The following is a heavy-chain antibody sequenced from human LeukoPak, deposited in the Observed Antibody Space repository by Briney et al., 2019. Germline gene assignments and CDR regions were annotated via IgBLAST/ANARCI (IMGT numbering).Heavy chain of an antibody. Sequence: SQTLSLTCAISGDSVSSASAAWNWIRQSPSRGLEYLGRTYYRSKWYNDYALSMKSRITISPDTSKNQFSLQVSSVTAEDTAVYYCARDPLGRRAFDIWGQGTMVTVSS. CDR3: ARDPLGRRAFDI. V-gene: IGHV6-1*01. CDR2: TYYRSKWYN. J-gene: IGHJ3*02. D-gene: IGHD6-6*01. CDR1: GDSVSSASAA.